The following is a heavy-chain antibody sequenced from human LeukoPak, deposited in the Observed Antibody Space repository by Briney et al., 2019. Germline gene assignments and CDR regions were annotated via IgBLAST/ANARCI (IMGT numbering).Heavy chain of an antibody. D-gene: IGHD2-21*01. J-gene: IGHJ6*03. CDR2: INTNTGNP. CDR1: GYTFTSYA. CDR3: ARDHSANKENLCRPYYYYYYMDV. V-gene: IGHV7-4-1*02. Sequence: ASVKVSCKASGYTFTSYAMNWVRQAPGQGLEWMGWINTNTGNPTYAQGFTGRFVFSLDTSVSTAYLQISSLKAEDTAVYYCARDHSANKENLCRPYYYYYYMDVWGKGTTVTVSS.